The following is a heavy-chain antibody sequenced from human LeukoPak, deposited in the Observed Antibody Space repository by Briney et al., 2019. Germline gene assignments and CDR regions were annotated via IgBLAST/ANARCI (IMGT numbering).Heavy chain of an antibody. D-gene: IGHD1-26*01. CDR1: GFTFSSYG. V-gene: IGHV3-30*18. CDR2: ISYDGSNK. CDR3: AKDENSGSYRNFDY. J-gene: IGHJ4*02. Sequence: GGSLRLSCAASGFTFSSYGMHWVRQAPGKGLEWVAVISYDGSNKYYADSVKGRFTISRDNSKNTLYLKMNSLRAEDTAVYYCAKDENSGSYRNFDYWGQGTLVTVSS.